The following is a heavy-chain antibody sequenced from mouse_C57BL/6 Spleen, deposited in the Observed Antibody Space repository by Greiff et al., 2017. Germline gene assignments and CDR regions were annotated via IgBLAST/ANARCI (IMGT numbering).Heavy chain of an antibody. Sequence: VQLQQSGAELVRPGASVTLSCKASGYTFTDYEMHWVKQTPVHGLEWIGAIDPETGGTAYNQKFKGKAILTADKSSSTAYMALRSLTSEDSAVYYCTREGGLREAMDYWGQGTSVTVSS. V-gene: IGHV1-15*01. D-gene: IGHD2-4*01. CDR1: GYTFTDYE. J-gene: IGHJ4*01. CDR2: IDPETGGT. CDR3: TREGGLREAMDY.